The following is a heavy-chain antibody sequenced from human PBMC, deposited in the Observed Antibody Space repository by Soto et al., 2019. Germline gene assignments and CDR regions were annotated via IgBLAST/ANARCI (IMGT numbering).Heavy chain of an antibody. CDR2: ISYDGSNK. Sequence: QVQLVESGGGVVQPGRSLRLSCAASGFTFSSYGMHWVRQAPGKGLEWVAVISYDGSNKYYADSVKGRFTISRDNSKNTLYLQMNSLRAEDTAVYYCAKDLVGYGGIYYYYGMDVWGQGTTVTVSS. CDR3: AKDLVGYGGIYYYYGMDV. J-gene: IGHJ6*02. V-gene: IGHV3-30*18. D-gene: IGHD4-17*01. CDR1: GFTFSSYG.